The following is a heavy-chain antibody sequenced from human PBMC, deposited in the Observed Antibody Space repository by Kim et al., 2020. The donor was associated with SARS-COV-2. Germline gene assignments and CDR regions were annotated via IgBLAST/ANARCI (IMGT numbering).Heavy chain of an antibody. J-gene: IGHJ4*02. D-gene: IGHD5-12*01. Sequence: GGSLRLSCAASGFTFSSYWMSWVRQAPGKGLEWVANIKQDGSEKYYVDSVKGRFTISRDNAKNSLYLQMNSLRAEDTAVYYCAREEDIVATINYFDYWGQGTLVTVSS. V-gene: IGHV3-7*01. CDR2: IKQDGSEK. CDR3: AREEDIVATINYFDY. CDR1: GFTFSSYW.